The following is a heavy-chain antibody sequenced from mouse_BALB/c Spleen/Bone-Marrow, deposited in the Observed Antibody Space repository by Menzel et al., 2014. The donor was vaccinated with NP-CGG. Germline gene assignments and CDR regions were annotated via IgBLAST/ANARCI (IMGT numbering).Heavy chain of an antibody. Sequence: EVQREGSGGGLVKPGGSRKLSCAASGFTFSSYAMSWVRQSPEKRQEWVAEIRSGGSYSYYPDTGTGRLTISRDNAKNTLCLEMSHLRSEDTEMYYCGSKTGMGYWYFDFWGAGTTATIYS. J-gene: IGHJ1*01. CDR2: IRSGGSYS. CDR3: GSKTGMGYWYFDF. V-gene: IGHV5-9-4*01. CDR1: GFTFSSYA. D-gene: IGHD4-1*01.